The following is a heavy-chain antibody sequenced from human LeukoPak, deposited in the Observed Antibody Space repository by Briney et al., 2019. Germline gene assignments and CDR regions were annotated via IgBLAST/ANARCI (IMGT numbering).Heavy chain of an antibody. V-gene: IGHV4-38-2*02. CDR2: IYHSGST. J-gene: IGHJ4*02. D-gene: IGHD4-17*01. CDR1: GYSISSGYY. Sequence: SETLSLTCTVSGYSISSGYYWGWIRQPPGKGLEWIGSIYHSGSTYYNPSLKSRVTISVDTSKNQFSLKLSSVTAADTAVYYCARAPRTGERNDYWGQGTLVTVSS. CDR3: ARAPRTGERNDY.